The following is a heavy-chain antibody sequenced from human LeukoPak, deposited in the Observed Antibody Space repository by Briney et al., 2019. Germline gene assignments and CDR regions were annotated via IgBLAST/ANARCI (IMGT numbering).Heavy chain of an antibody. D-gene: IGHD3-9*01. V-gene: IGHV4-34*01. CDR2: INHSGST. Sequence: SETLSLTCAVYGGSFGGYYWSWIRQPPGKGLEWIGEINHSGSTNYNPSLKSRVTISVDTSKNQFSPKLSSVTAAGTAVYYCARDCAGTTWGYYDILTARANWFDPWGQGTLVTVSS. CDR1: GGSFGGYY. CDR3: ARDCAGTTWGYYDILTARANWFDP. J-gene: IGHJ5*02.